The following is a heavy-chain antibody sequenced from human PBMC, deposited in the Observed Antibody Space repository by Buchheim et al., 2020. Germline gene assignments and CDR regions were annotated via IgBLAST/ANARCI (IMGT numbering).Heavy chain of an antibody. J-gene: IGHJ6*02. Sequence: EVQLLESGGGLVQPGGSLRLSCAASGFTFSSYAMSWVRQAPGKGLEWVSAISCSGGITYYAYSVKGRFTISRDNSKNTLYLQMNSLRAEDTAVYYCAKRRASGSYSLYYYGMDVWGQGTT. CDR2: ISCSGGIT. D-gene: IGHD1-26*01. CDR1: GFTFSSYA. V-gene: IGHV3-23*01. CDR3: AKRRASGSYSLYYYGMDV.